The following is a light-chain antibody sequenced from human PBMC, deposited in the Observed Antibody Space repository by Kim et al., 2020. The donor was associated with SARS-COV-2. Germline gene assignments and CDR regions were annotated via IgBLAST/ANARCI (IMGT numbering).Light chain of an antibody. Sequence: STCVGDRVTITWRARQDINSRLAWYQQEPGKAPKLLIYAASTLQSGIPSRFSGRGSGTDFTLTISSLQPEDCATYYCQQANSFPQTFGQGTKLEI. CDR2: AAS. J-gene: IGKJ2*01. CDR3: QQANSFPQT. CDR1: QDINSR. V-gene: IGKV1-12*01.